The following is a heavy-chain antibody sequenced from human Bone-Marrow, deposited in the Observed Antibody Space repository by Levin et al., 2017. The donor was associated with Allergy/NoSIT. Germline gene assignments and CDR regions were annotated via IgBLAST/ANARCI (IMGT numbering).Heavy chain of an antibody. V-gene: IGHV3-66*01. CDR2: VYDGYTT. CDR1: GFSFGNNF. CDR3: TSSGTKRSSIYYD. D-gene: IGHD3-22*01. Sequence: AGGSLRLSCAASGFSFGNNFMSWVRQSPGKGLEWVSVVYDGYTTYYADSVKDRFIISRDDSRSILYLQMHNLRAEDTALYYCTSSGTKRSSIYYDWGQGTLVIVSS. J-gene: IGHJ4*02.